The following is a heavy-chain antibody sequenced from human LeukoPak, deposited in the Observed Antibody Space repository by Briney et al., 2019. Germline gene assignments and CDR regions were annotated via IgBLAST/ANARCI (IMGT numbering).Heavy chain of an antibody. CDR1: GYTFTSYD. D-gene: IGHD3-10*01. J-gene: IGHJ4*02. Sequence: GESLKISCQASGYTFTSYDINWVRQATGQGLEWMGWMNPNSGNTGYAQKFQGRVTMTRNTSISTAYMELSSLRSEDTAVYYCARGPETRGAFDYWGQGTLVTVSS. V-gene: IGHV1-8*01. CDR3: ARGPETRGAFDY. CDR2: MNPNSGNT.